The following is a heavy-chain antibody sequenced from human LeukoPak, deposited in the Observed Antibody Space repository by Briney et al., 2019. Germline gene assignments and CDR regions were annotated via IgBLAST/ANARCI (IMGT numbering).Heavy chain of an antibody. Sequence: SETLSLTCTVSGGSIGTYYWSWIRQSPGKGLEWIGYIYVTGTRYNPYLQSRVTTSVDRSRNQFFLKMSSVTAADTAVYYCARDTRGYSGYDYYYYYGMDVWGQGTTVTVSS. CDR2: IYVTGT. CDR1: GGSIGTYY. V-gene: IGHV4-4*09. CDR3: ARDTRGYSGYDYYYYYGMDV. J-gene: IGHJ6*02. D-gene: IGHD5-12*01.